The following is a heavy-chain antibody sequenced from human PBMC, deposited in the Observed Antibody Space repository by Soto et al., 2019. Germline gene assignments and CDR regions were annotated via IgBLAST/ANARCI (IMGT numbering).Heavy chain of an antibody. Sequence: ASETLSLTCAVYGGSFSGYYWSWIRQPPGKGLEWIGEINHSGSANYNPSLKSRVTISVDTSKNQFSLKLSSVTAADTAVYYCARVIPAAIGIYYYYGMDAWGQGTTVPSP. CDR3: ARVIPAAIGIYYYYGMDA. CDR1: GGSFSGYY. CDR2: INHSGSA. D-gene: IGHD2-2*02. V-gene: IGHV4-34*01. J-gene: IGHJ6*02.